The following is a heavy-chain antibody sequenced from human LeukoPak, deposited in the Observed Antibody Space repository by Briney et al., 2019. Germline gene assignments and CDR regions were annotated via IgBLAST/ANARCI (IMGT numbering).Heavy chain of an antibody. D-gene: IGHD2-21*02. CDR2: ISYDGTNK. J-gene: IGHJ4*02. CDR3: ARGFVLGAAKNYFDY. V-gene: IGHV3-30-3*01. Sequence: GGSLRLSCAASGFTFTNYALHWVRQAPGKGLEWVAAISYDGTNKYYADSVKGRFTISRDNSKNTLSLQMNSLRAEDTALYYCARGFVLGAAKNYFDYWGQGALVTVSS. CDR1: GFTFTNYA.